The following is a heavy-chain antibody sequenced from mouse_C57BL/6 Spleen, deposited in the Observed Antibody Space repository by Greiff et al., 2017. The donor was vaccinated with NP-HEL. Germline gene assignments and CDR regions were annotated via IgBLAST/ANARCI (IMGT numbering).Heavy chain of an antibody. D-gene: IGHD1-1*01. V-gene: IGHV1-19*01. Sequence: EVKLMESGPVLVKPGASVKMSCKASGYTFTDYYMNWVKQSHGKSLEWIGVINPYNGGTSYNQKFKGKATLTVDKSSSTAYMELNSLTSEDSAVYYCAYGSSLDYWGQGTTLTVSS. CDR1: GYTFTDYY. CDR3: AYGSSLDY. J-gene: IGHJ2*01. CDR2: INPYNGGT.